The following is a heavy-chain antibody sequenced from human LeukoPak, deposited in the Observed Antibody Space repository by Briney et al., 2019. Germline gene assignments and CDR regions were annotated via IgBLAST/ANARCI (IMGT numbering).Heavy chain of an antibody. CDR2: IYTSGST. V-gene: IGHV4-4*07. CDR1: GGSISSYY. CDR3: ARDSPHQRMVLLPNYYYYYYMDV. Sequence: SETLSLTCTVSGGSISSYYWSWIRQPAGKGLEWIGHIYTSGSTNYNPSLKSRVTMSVDTSKNQFSLKLSSVTAADTAVYYCARDSPHQRMVLLPNYYYYYYMDVWGKGTTVTVSS. J-gene: IGHJ6*03. D-gene: IGHD2-8*01.